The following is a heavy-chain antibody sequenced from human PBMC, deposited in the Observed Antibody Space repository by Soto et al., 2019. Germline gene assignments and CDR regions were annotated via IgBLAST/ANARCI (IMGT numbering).Heavy chain of an antibody. CDR1: GCSISSSSYY. Sequence: SETLSLTCTVSGCSISSSSYYWGWIRQPPGKGLEWIGSIYYSGSTYYNPSLKSRVTISVDTSKNQFSLKLSSVTAADTAVYYCARHLRFLEWLSSFDYWGQGTLVTVSS. CDR2: IYYSGST. V-gene: IGHV4-39*01. D-gene: IGHD3-3*01. J-gene: IGHJ4*02. CDR3: ARHLRFLEWLSSFDY.